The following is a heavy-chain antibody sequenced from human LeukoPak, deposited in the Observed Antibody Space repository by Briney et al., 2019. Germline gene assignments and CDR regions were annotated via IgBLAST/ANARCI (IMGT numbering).Heavy chain of an antibody. CDR3: AKEGENYYGSGSPY. Sequence: GGSLRLSCAASRFTFSSYGMHWVRQAPGKGLEWVSAISGSGGSTYYADSVKGRFTISRDNSKNTLYLQMNSLRAEDTAVYYCAKEGENYYGSGSPYWGQGTLVTVSS. CDR2: ISGSGGST. J-gene: IGHJ4*02. CDR1: RFTFSSYG. V-gene: IGHV3-23*01. D-gene: IGHD3-10*01.